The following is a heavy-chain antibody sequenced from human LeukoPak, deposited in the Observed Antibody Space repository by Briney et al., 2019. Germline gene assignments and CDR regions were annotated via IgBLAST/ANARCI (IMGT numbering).Heavy chain of an antibody. V-gene: IGHV1-69*05. CDR2: IIPIFGTA. CDR1: GGTFSSYA. D-gene: IGHD6-6*01. J-gene: IGHJ6*03. Sequence: SVKVSCKASGGTFSSYAISWVRRAPGQGLEWMGRIIPIFGTANYAQKFQGRVTITTDESTSTAYMELSSLRSEDTAVYYCARFGALFGSSSKYYYMDVWGKGTTVTVSS. CDR3: ARFGALFGSSSKYYYMDV.